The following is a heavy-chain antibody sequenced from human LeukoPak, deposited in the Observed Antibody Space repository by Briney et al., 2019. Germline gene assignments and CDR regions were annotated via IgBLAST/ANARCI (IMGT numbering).Heavy chain of an antibody. CDR2: LSGSGGGT. J-gene: IGHJ4*02. Sequence: PGGSLRLSCAASGFTFSNYAMSWVRQAPGKGLEWVATLSGSGGGTYGADSVKGRFRISRDNSENTLYLQMNSLRAEDTAVYYCARGGSYFDYWGQGTLVTVSS. V-gene: IGHV3-23*01. CDR3: ARGGSYFDY. D-gene: IGHD1-26*01. CDR1: GFTFSNYA.